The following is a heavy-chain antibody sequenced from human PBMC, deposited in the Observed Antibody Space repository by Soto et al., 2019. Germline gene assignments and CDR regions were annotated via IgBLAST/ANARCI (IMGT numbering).Heavy chain of an antibody. V-gene: IGHV4-30-4*01. D-gene: IGHD3-16*02. CDR3: ARTGYAPLIRLGELSPPFDAFDI. Sequence: QVQLQESGPGLVKPSQTLSLTCTVSGGSISSGDYYWSWIRQPPGKGLEWIGYIYYSGSTYYNPSFKRRVTISVTTSKNRFSLKLGSVTAADTAVYYCARTGYAPLIRLGELSPPFDAFDIWGQGTMVTVSS. CDR2: IYYSGST. J-gene: IGHJ3*02. CDR1: GGSISSGDYY.